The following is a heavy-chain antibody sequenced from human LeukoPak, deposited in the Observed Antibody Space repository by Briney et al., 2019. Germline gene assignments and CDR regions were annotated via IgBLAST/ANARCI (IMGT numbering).Heavy chain of an antibody. CDR2: ISSSGSTI. V-gene: IGHV3-11*04. J-gene: IGHJ6*04. D-gene: IGHD3-10*02. CDR3: AELGITMIGGV. Sequence: TGGSLRLSCVASGFTVNNNYMSWVRQAPGKGLEWVSYISSSGSTIYYADSVKGRFTISRDNAKNSLYLQMNSLRAEDTAVYYCAELGITMIGGVWGKGTTVTISS. CDR1: GFTVNNNY.